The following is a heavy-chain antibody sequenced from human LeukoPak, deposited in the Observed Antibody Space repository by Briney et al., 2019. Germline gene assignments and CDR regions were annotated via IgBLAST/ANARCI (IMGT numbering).Heavy chain of an antibody. Sequence: ASVKVSCKVSGYTLTELSMHWVRQAPGKGLEWMGGFDPEDGETIYAQKFQGRVTMTEDTSTDTAYMDLSSLRSEDTAVYYCATVTPPSYPAPMDVWGKGTTVTVSS. J-gene: IGHJ6*03. D-gene: IGHD3-16*02. CDR1: GYTLTELS. V-gene: IGHV1-24*01. CDR2: FDPEDGET. CDR3: ATVTPPSYPAPMDV.